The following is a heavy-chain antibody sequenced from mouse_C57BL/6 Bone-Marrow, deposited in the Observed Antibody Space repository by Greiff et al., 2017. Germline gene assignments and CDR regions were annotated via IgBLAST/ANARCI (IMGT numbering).Heavy chain of an antibody. CDR3: ARLRGDWYFDV. D-gene: IGHD2-12*01. CDR2: IYPRSGNT. CDR1: GYTFTSYG. V-gene: IGHV1-81*01. J-gene: IGHJ1*03. Sequence: VMLVESGAELARPGASVKLSCKASGYTFTSYGISWVKQRTGQGLEWIGEIYPRSGNTYYNEKFKGKATLTADKSSSTAYMELRSLTSEDSAVYFCARLRGDWYFDVWGTGTTVTVSS.